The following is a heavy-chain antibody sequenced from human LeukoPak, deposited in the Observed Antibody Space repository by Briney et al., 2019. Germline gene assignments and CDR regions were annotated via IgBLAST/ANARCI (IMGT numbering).Heavy chain of an antibody. V-gene: IGHV3-23*01. D-gene: IGHD3-16*02. J-gene: IGHJ4*02. CDR2: ISGSGGST. CDR1: GFTFSSYA. Sequence: GGSLRLSCAASGFTFSSYAMSWVRQAPGKGLEWVSAISGSGGSTYYADSVKGRFTISRDNSKNTLYLQMNSLRAEDTAVYYCARGNFAPGDYDYVWGSYRENFDYWGQGTLVTVSS. CDR3: ARGNFAPGDYDYVWGSYRENFDY.